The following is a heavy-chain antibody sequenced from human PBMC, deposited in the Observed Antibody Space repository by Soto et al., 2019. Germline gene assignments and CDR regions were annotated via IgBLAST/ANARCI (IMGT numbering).Heavy chain of an antibody. V-gene: IGHV1-18*01. Sequence: QVQLVQSGAEVKKPGASVKVYCKASGYTFTSYGISWVRQAPGQGLEWMGWISAYNGNTNYAQKHQGRVTMTTDTSTSTAYMELTSLRSDDTAVYYCARAPSSYDRRAAFDIWGQGTMVTVSS. CDR2: ISAYNGNT. D-gene: IGHD3-16*01. CDR1: GYTFTSYG. CDR3: ARAPSSYDRRAAFDI. J-gene: IGHJ3*02.